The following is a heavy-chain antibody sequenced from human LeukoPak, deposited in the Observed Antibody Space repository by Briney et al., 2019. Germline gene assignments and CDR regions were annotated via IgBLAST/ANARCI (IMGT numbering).Heavy chain of an antibody. V-gene: IGHV3-15*01. CDR2: SKSKTGGGTI. J-gene: IGHJ5*02. CDR1: GFTVNNAW. CDR3: TTSLSGGTAAP. D-gene: IGHD6-25*01. Sequence: GGSLRLSCAASGFTVNNAWMSWVRQGPGKGLEWVGRSKSKTGGGTIDYAAPVKGRFTISRDESKNTVYLQMNSLQTQDTAVYYCTTSLSGGTAAPWAQGALVTASS.